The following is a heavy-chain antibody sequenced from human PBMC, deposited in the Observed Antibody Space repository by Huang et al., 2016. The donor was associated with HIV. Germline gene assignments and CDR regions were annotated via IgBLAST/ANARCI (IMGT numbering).Heavy chain of an antibody. D-gene: IGHD6-19*01. V-gene: IGHV4-39*01. J-gene: IGHJ4*02. CDR3: ARAIAVAGTEFDY. Sequence: QLQLQESGPGLVKPSETLSLTCTVSGGSIRSSSYYWGWIRQPPGKGLEWIGSIYYSGSTYYNPSLKSRVTICVDTSKNQFSLKLSSVTAADTAVYYCARAIAVAGTEFDYWGQGTLVTVSS. CDR1: GGSIRSSSYY. CDR2: IYYSGST.